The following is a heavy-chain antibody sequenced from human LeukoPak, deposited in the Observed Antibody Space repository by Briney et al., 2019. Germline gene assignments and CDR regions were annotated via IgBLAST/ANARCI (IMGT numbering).Heavy chain of an antibody. Sequence: PSETLSLTCAVYGGSFSGYYWSWIRQPPGKGLEWIGEINHSGSTNYNPSLKSRVTISVDTSKNQFSLKLSSVTAADTAVYYCARAPRIAARPRDRYMDVWGKGTTFTVSS. V-gene: IGHV4-34*01. CDR2: INHSGST. CDR1: GGSFSGYY. J-gene: IGHJ6*03. CDR3: ARAPRIAARPRDRYMDV. D-gene: IGHD6-6*01.